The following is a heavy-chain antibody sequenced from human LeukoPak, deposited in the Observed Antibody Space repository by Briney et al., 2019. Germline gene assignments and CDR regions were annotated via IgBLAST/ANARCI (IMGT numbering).Heavy chain of an antibody. D-gene: IGHD5-24*01. J-gene: IGHJ4*02. Sequence: GGSLRLSCETAGFTFSSYVIHWVRRTPGKGLVWVSRISHDGIISYADSVKGRFTISRDNAKNTLILQMNSLRVEDTAVYYCARDWVYKIDYWGRGTLVTVSS. CDR1: GFTFSSYV. V-gene: IGHV3-74*01. CDR2: ISHDGII. CDR3: ARDWVYKIDY.